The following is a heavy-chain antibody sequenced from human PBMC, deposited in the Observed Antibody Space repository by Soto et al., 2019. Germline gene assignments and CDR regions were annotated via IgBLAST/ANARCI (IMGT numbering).Heavy chain of an antibody. CDR2: TYYSGST. D-gene: IGHD3-22*01. CDR3: ARAKRSSGYYPALFDY. J-gene: IGHJ4*02. CDR1: GGSISSGGYY. Sequence: SETLSLTCTVSGGSISSGGYYWSWIRQHPGKGLEWIGYTYYSGSTYYNPSLKSRVTISVDTSKNQFSLKLSSVTAADTAVYYCARAKRSSGYYPALFDYWGQGTLVTVSS. V-gene: IGHV4-31*03.